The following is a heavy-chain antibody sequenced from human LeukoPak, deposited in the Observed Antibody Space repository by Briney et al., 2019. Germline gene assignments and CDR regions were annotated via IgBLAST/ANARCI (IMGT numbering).Heavy chain of an antibody. J-gene: IGHJ6*02. D-gene: IGHD4/OR15-4a*01. V-gene: IGHV3-9*01. CDR2: ISWNSGRI. Sequence: PGGSLRLPCAASGFTFDDYAMHWVRQAPGKGLEWVSGISWNSGRIGYADSVKGRFTISRDNAKNSLYLQMNSLRAEDTALYYCAKDQGANYYYGMDVWGQGTTVTVSS. CDR1: GFTFDDYA. CDR3: AKDQGANYYYGMDV.